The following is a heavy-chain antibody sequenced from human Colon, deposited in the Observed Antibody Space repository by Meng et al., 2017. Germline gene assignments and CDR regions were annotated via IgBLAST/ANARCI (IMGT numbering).Heavy chain of an antibody. CDR1: GGSVSSGSYY. D-gene: IGHD3-22*01. CDR3: ARGASDYDFDY. V-gene: IGHV4-61*01. CDR2: IYYSGST. J-gene: IGHJ4*02. Sequence: VRLQESGPGLVRPSETLSLPCTVSGGSVSSGSYYWSWIRQPPGKGLEWIGYIYYSGSTNYNPSLKSRVTISVDTSKNQFSLKLSSVTAADTAVYYCARGASDYDFDYWGQGTLVTVSS.